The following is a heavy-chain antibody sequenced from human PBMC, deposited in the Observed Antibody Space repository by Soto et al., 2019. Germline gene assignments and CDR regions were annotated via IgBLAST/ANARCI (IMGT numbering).Heavy chain of an antibody. CDR3: AREAEAYSWNDGLMDV. Sequence: EVQLVDSGGGRVKPGGSLRLSCAASGFTFSSFTINWVRQAPGKGLEWISSISSTSSYIYYTDSVRGRFTISRDNARNSLHLQMNSLGAGDTAVYYCAREAEAYSWNDGLMDVWGHGTTVTVSS. CDR2: ISSTSSYI. V-gene: IGHV3-21*01. D-gene: IGHD1-20*01. CDR1: GFTFSSFT. J-gene: IGHJ6*02.